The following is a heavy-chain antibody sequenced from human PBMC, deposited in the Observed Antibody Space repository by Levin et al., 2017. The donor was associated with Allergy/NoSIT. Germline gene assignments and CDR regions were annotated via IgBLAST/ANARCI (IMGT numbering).Heavy chain of an antibody. CDR3: AREGDYGDYVPLCFDY. Sequence: ASVKVSCAASRFTFSTYSMNWVRQAPGKGLEWISYITSSSSTIYYADSVKGRFTISRDNAKNSLYLQMNSLRAEDTAVYYCAREGDYGDYVPLCFDYWGQGTLVTVSS. D-gene: IGHD4-17*01. V-gene: IGHV3-48*01. CDR2: ITSSSSTI. CDR1: RFTFSTYS. J-gene: IGHJ4*02.